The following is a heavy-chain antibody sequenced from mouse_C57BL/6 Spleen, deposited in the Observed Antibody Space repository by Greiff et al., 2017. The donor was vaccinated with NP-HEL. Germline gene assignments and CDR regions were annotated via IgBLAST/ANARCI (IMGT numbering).Heavy chain of an antibody. Sequence: QVQLQQPGAELVKPGASVKLSCKASGYTFTSYWMQWVKQRPGQGLEWIGEIDPSDSYTNYNQKFKGKATLTVDTSSSTAYMQLSSLTSEDSAVYYCARKGTGNAMDYWGQGTSVTVSS. CDR3: ARKGTGNAMDY. J-gene: IGHJ4*01. CDR2: IDPSDSYT. D-gene: IGHD4-1*01. V-gene: IGHV1-50*01. CDR1: GYTFTSYW.